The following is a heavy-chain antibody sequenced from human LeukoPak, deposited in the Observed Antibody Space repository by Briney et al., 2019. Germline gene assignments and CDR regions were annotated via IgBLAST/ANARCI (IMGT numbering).Heavy chain of an antibody. CDR2: IRYDGSHE. D-gene: IGHD1-26*01. J-gene: IGHJ4*01. CDR1: GFTFSTHD. CDR3: AKPSGSGVDY. Sequence: GGSLRLSCGASGFTFSTHDMHWVRQAPGEGLEWVASIRYDGSHEYYADSVKGRFTISRDNSKNTLYLQMNSVRSEDTALYYCAKPSGSGVDYWGQGTRVTVSS. V-gene: IGHV3-30*02.